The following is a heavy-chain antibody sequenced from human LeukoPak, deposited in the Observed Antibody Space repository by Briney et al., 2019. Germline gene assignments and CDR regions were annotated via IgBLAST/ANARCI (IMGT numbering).Heavy chain of an antibody. CDR1: GFTFSSYA. J-gene: IGHJ4*02. CDR2: ISGSGGST. D-gene: IGHD3-10*01. Sequence: GGSLRLSCAASGFTFSSYAMSWVRQAPGKGLEWVSAISGSGGSTYYADSVKGRFTNSRDNSKNTLYLQMNSLRAEDTAVYYCAKSGNSMVRGVIIRFPLYYFDYWGQGTLVTVSS. V-gene: IGHV3-23*01. CDR3: AKSGNSMVRGVIIRFPLYYFDY.